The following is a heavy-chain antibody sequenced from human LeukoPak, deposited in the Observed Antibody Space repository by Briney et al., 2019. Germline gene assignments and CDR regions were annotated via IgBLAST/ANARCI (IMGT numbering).Heavy chain of an antibody. J-gene: IGHJ5*02. V-gene: IGHV1-69*05. CDR3: AREGRVRSRGPHNWFDP. D-gene: IGHD6-13*01. CDR2: IIPIFGTA. Sequence: GASVKVSCKASGGTFSSYAISWARQAPGQGLEWMGGIIPIFGTANYAQKFQGRVTITTDESTSTAYMELSSLRSEDTAVYYCAREGRVRSRGPHNWFDPWGQGTLVTVSS. CDR1: GGTFSSYA.